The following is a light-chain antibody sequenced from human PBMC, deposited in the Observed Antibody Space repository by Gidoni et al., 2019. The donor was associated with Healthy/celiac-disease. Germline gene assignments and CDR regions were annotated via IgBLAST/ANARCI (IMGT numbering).Light chain of an antibody. Sequence: DVQMTQSPSSPSASVGDSVTITCRASQSISSYLNWYQQKPAKAPKLLIYAASSVQSGVPSRFSGSGSGTDFTLTSSSLQPEDFATYYCQQSNRTPLTFGQGTKVEIK. J-gene: IGKJ1*01. CDR1: QSISSY. CDR3: QQSNRTPLT. CDR2: AAS. V-gene: IGKV1-39*01.